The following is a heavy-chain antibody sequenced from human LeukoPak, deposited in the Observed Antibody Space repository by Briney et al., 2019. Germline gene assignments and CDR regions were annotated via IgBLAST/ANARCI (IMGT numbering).Heavy chain of an antibody. CDR3: AKGGPVAARPYFDY. J-gene: IGHJ4*02. V-gene: IGHV3-23*01. D-gene: IGHD6-6*01. CDR1: GFTFSSYA. Sequence: SGGSLRLSCAASGFTFSSYAMSWVRQAPGKGLEWVSTISGSGGSTYYADSVKGRFTISRDNSKNTLYLQMNSLRVEDTAVYYCAKGGPVAARPYFDYWGQGTLVTVSS. CDR2: ISGSGGST.